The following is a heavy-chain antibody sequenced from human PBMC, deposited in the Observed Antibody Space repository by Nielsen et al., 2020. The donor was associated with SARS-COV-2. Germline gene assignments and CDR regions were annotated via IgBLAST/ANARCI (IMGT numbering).Heavy chain of an antibody. Sequence: ASVKVSCKASGYTFTDYYIHWVRQAPGQGLEWMGRINPYSGGTNYAQKFQGTVTMTRDASISTVYMELTPDDTAVYYCARARATIFGLVMSYGMDVWGQGNTVAGSS. CDR3: ARARATIFGLVMSYGMDV. CDR2: INPYSGGT. V-gene: IGHV1-2*06. J-gene: IGHJ6*02. D-gene: IGHD3/OR15-3a*01. CDR1: GYTFTDYY.